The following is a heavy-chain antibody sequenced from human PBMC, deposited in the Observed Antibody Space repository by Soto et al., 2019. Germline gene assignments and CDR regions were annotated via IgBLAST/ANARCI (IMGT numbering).Heavy chain of an antibody. J-gene: IGHJ4*02. D-gene: IGHD6-19*01. Sequence: GGSLRLSCAASGFTFSTHAMTWVRQAPGKGLEWVSAISGRSGDTYHADSVKGRFTISRDNSTNTVDLQMNSLRAEDTAIYYCARDSSAWPNYFDSWGQGILVTV. V-gene: IGHV3-23*01. CDR3: ARDSSAWPNYFDS. CDR1: GFTFSTHA. CDR2: ISGRSGDT.